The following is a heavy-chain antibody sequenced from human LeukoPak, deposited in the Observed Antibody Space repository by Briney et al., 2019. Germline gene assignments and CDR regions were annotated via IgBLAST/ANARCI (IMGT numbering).Heavy chain of an antibody. CDR3: AKDADLYYDILTGYFDY. D-gene: IGHD3-9*01. CDR2: IGGRGGST. Sequence: GGSLRLSCAGYGFTFSTYTLNWVRQAPGKGLEWVSTIGGRGGSTYYADSVKGRFTISRDDSKNTLYLQMNSLRAEDTAVYYCAKDADLYYDILTGYFDYWGQGTLVTVSS. V-gene: IGHV3-23*01. J-gene: IGHJ4*02. CDR1: GFTFSTYT.